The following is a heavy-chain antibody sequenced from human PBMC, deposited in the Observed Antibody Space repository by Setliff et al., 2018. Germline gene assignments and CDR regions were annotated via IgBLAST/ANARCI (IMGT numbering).Heavy chain of an antibody. CDR3: SRLVRYCTRTSCQKLSGDDY. Sequence: ASVKVSCKASGYTFTDYGVTWVRQAPGQGLEWVGWISPYSGDTYYAPKFQGRITMTTDTSTTTAYMELKSLRSDDTAIYYCSRLVRYCTRTSCQKLSGDDYWGQGALVTVSS. CDR1: GYTFTDYG. D-gene: IGHD2-2*01. V-gene: IGHV1-18*01. CDR2: ISPYSGDT. J-gene: IGHJ4*02.